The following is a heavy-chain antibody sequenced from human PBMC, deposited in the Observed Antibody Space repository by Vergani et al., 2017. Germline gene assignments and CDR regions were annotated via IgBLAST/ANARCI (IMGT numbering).Heavy chain of an antibody. CDR1: GFTFSSYW. J-gene: IGHJ4*02. CDR2: IKQDGSEK. V-gene: IGHV3-7*04. D-gene: IGHD3-10*01. Sequence: EVQLVESGGGLVQPGGSLRLSCAASGFTFSSYWMSWVRQAPGKGLEWVANIKQDGSEKYYVDSVKGRVTISRDNAKNSLYLQMNSLRAEDTAVYYCARDHTXRGYYGSGSLPGRAIDYWGQGTLVTVSS. CDR3: ARDHTXRGYYGSGSLPGRAIDY.